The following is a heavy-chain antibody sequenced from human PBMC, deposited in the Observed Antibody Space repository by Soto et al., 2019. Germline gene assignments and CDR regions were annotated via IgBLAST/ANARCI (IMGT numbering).Heavy chain of an antibody. Sequence: GGSLRLSCAASGFTFSSYSMNWVRQAPGKGLEWVSSISSSSSYIYYADSVKGRFTISRDNAKNSLYLQMNSLRAEDTAVYYCARDKTFGVVRGVMTYSDYWGQGTLVTVSS. D-gene: IGHD3-10*01. CDR2: ISSSSSYI. J-gene: IGHJ4*02. V-gene: IGHV3-21*01. CDR1: GFTFSSYS. CDR3: ARDKTFGVVRGVMTYSDY.